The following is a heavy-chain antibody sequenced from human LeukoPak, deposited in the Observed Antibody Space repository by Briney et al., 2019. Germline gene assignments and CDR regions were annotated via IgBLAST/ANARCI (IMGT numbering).Heavy chain of an antibody. CDR2: IYSGGST. CDR1: GFTVSSNY. D-gene: IGHD3-10*01. Sequence: AGGSLRLSCAASGFTVSSNYMSWVRQAPGKGLEWVSVIYSGGSTYYADSVKGRFTISRDNSKNTLYLQMNSLRAEDTAVYYCAKDGGGWFGELLHFDYWGQGTLVTVSS. V-gene: IGHV3-53*01. CDR3: AKDGGGWFGELLHFDY. J-gene: IGHJ4*02.